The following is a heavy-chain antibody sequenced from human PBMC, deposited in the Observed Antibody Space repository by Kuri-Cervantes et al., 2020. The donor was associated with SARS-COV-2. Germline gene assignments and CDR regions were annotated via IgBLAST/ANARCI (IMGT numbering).Heavy chain of an antibody. J-gene: IGHJ3*02. CDR2: FYNGGTT. V-gene: IGHV4-59*08. D-gene: IGHD3-3*01. CDR1: GGSVTDYY. CDR3: ARIIEGDSRAKAYYDFWSGYYAFDI. Sequence: SETLSLTCTVSGGSVTDYYWSWLRQPPGKGLEWIGYFYNGGTTNYNPSLGSRVTISVDTSKNQFSLKLSSVTAADTAVYYCARIIEGDSRAKAYYDFWSGYYAFDIWGQGTMVTVSS.